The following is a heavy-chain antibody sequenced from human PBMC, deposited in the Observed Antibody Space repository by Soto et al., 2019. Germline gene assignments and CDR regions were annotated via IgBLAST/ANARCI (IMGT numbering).Heavy chain of an antibody. V-gene: IGHV3-74*01. J-gene: IGHJ2*01. CDR1: GFVFSSYW. Sequence: EVQLVESGGGLVQPGGSLRLSCAGSGFVFSSYWMHWVRQVPGKGLVWVSRITNDGSSTTYAYSVNGRFTISRDNGKNTLYLQTNSLGAKDTAVYYCARGMQGSRCFDHWGRGPLVTVSS. CDR3: ARGMQGSRCFDH. CDR2: ITNDGSST.